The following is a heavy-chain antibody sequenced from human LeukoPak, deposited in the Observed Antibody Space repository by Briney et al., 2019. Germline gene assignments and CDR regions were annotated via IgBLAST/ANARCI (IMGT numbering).Heavy chain of an antibody. Sequence: SETLSLTCAVSGGSMSGYYWSWIRQPPGKGLEWIGYIYYSGSTNYNPSLKSRVTISVDTSKNQFSLKLSSVTAADTAVYYCARDQDYWGQGTLVTVSS. V-gene: IGHV4-59*01. J-gene: IGHJ4*02. CDR3: ARDQDY. CDR1: GGSMSGYY. CDR2: IYYSGST.